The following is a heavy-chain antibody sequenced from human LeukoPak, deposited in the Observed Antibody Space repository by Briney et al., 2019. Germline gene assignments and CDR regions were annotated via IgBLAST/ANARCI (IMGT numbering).Heavy chain of an antibody. J-gene: IGHJ4*02. CDR1: GFTVSTNY. CDR3: ARGGAYDSWNYFDY. Sequence: GGSLRLSCTASGFTVSTNYMSWVRQAPGMGLEWVSVIYSGGYSYYADSVKGRFTISRDNSKNTLYLQMNSLRAEDTAVYYCARGGAYDSWNYFDYWGQGTLVTISS. V-gene: IGHV3-66*01. CDR2: IYSGGYS. D-gene: IGHD5-12*01.